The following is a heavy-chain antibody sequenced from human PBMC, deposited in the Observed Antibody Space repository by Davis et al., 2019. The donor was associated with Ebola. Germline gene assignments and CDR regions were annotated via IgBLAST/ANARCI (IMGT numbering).Heavy chain of an antibody. V-gene: IGHV4-59*01. CDR1: GGSISSYY. CDR2: IYYSGST. Sequence: SETLSLTCTVSGGSISSYYWSWIRQPPGKGLEWIGYIYYSGSTNYNPSLKSRVTISIDTSESRFSLKLTSVTPADTAMYYCARKKHKGSLSLDYWGQGTLVTVSS. D-gene: IGHD6-6*01. CDR3: ARKKHKGSLSLDY. J-gene: IGHJ4*02.